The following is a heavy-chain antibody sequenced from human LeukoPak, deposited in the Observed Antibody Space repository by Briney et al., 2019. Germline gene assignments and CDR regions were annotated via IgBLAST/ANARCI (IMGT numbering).Heavy chain of an antibody. CDR3: ARRPYSSGWYGNDY. CDR1: GFNVSSTY. Sequence: GGSLRLSCVASGFNVSSTYMNWVRQAPGKGLEWVSSISSSSSYIYYADSVKGRFTISRDNAKNSLYLQMNSLRAEDTAVYYCARRPYSSGWYGNDYWGQGTLVTVSS. J-gene: IGHJ4*02. V-gene: IGHV3-21*01. D-gene: IGHD6-19*01. CDR2: ISSSSSYI.